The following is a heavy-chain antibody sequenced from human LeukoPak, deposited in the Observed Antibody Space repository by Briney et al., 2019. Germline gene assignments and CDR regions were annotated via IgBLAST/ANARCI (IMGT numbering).Heavy chain of an antibody. CDR3: ARRPMVRGVIPFDY. CDR2: IYHSGST. Sequence: SQTLSLTCAVSGGSISSGGYSWSWIRQPPGKGLEWIGYIYHSGSTYYNPSLKSRVTISVDTSKNQFSLKLSSVTAADTAVYYCARRPMVRGVIPFDYWGQGTLVTVSS. D-gene: IGHD3-10*01. CDR1: GGSISSGGYS. J-gene: IGHJ4*02. V-gene: IGHV4-30-2*01.